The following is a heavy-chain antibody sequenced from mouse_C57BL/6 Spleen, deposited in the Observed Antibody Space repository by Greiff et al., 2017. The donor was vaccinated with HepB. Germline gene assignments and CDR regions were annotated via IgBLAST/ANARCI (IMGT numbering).Heavy chain of an antibody. D-gene: IGHD1-1*01. V-gene: IGHV1-53*01. CDR1: GYTFTSYW. CDR2: INPSNGGT. CDR3: ARGVITTVVRGYYAMDY. Sequence: QVQLQQPGTELVKPGASVKLSCKASGYTFTSYWMHWVKQRPGQGLEWIGNINPSNGGTNYNEKFKSKATLTVDKSSSTAYMQLSSLTSEDSAVYYCARGVITTVVRGYYAMDYWGQGTSVTVSS. J-gene: IGHJ4*01.